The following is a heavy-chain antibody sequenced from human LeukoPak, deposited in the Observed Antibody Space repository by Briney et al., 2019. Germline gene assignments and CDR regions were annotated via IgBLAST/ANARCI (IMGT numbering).Heavy chain of an antibody. V-gene: IGHV3-30*04. D-gene: IGHD2-2*01. Sequence: GRSLRLSCAASGFTFSSYAMHWVRQAPGKGLEWVAVISYDGSNKYYADSVKGRFTISRDNSKNTLYLQTNSLRAEDTAVYYCARGDQLPISAFDYWGQGTLVTVSS. CDR3: ARGDQLPISAFDY. CDR1: GFTFSSYA. CDR2: ISYDGSNK. J-gene: IGHJ4*02.